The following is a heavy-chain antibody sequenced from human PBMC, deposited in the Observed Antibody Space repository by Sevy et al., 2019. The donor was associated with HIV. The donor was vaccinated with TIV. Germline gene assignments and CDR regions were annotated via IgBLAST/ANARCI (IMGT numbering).Heavy chain of an antibody. D-gene: IGHD3-10*01. V-gene: IGHV3-33*01. CDR2: IWYDGSNK. CDR3: ARDLTPWFGELLNYYYDMDV. CDR1: GFTFSSYG. J-gene: IGHJ6*03. Sequence: GGSLRLSCAASGFTFSSYGMHWVRQAPGKGLEWVAVIWYDGSNKYYADSVKGRFTISRDNSKNTLYLQMNSLRAEDTAVYYCARDLTPWFGELLNYYYDMDVWGKGTTVTVSS.